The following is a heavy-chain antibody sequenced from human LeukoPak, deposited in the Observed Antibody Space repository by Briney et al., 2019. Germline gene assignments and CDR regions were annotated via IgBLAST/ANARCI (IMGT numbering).Heavy chain of an antibody. J-gene: IGHJ4*02. D-gene: IGHD3-22*01. CDR3: AKAIYYYDRSGCSVDY. CDR2: ITGDGGST. V-gene: IGHV3-43*02. CDR1: GFTFEDYA. Sequence: GGSLSLSCAASGFTFEDYAMHWVRQAPGKGLEWVSLITGDGGSTYYADSVKGRFTISRDNSKNSLYLQMNSLRTEDTALYYCAKAIYYYDRSGCSVDYWGQGILVSVSS.